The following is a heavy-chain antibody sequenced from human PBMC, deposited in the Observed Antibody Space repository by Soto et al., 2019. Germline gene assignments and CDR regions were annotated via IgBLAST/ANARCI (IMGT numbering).Heavy chain of an antibody. V-gene: IGHV1-69*02. D-gene: IGHD1-1*01. CDR3: ARTVPTGTDLGDY. CDR2: IIPILGIA. J-gene: IGHJ4*02. Sequence: QVQLVQSGAEVKKPGSSVKVSCKASGGTFSSYTISWVRQAPGQGLEWMGRIIPILGIANYAQKFQGRVTITADKSMSTAYMALSSLRSEDTAVYYCARTVPTGTDLGDYWGQGTLVTVSS. CDR1: GGTFSSYT.